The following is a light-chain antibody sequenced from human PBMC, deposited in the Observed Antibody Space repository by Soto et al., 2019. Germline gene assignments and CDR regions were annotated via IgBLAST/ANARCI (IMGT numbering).Light chain of an antibody. CDR1: SSDVGGYNF. Sequence: QSVLTQPASVSGSPGQSITISCAGTSSDVGGYNFVSWYQQHPGKAPKLIIYDVTNRPSGVSDRFSASKSGSTASLTISGLQAEDEADYYCSSYASGTTRVFGGGTKVTVL. CDR3: SSYASGTTRV. CDR2: DVT. J-gene: IGLJ2*01. V-gene: IGLV2-14*03.